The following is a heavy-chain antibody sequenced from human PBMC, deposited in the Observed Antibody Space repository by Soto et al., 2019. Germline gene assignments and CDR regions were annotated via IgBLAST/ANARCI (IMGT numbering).Heavy chain of an antibody. CDR2: IIPILGIA. J-gene: IGHJ4*02. D-gene: IGHD1-7*01. CDR1: GGTFSSYT. CDR3: ARAFEELSSFDY. V-gene: IGHV1-69*02. Sequence: QVPLVQSGAEVKKPGSSVKVSCKASGGTFSSYTISWVRQAPGQGLEWMGRIIPILGIANYAQKFQCRVTITADKATSTAYMELSSLSCDDTAVYYCARAFEELSSFDYWGQGTLVPVSS.